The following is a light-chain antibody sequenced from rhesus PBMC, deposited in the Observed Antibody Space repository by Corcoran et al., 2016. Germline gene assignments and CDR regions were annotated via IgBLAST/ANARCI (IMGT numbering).Light chain of an antibody. CDR3: LQYSSSPFT. V-gene: IGKV1-22*01. J-gene: IGKJ3*01. CDR1: QSISSW. CDR2: KAS. Sequence: DIQMTQSPSSLSASVGDTVTITCRASQSISSWLDWYQQKPGKAPKLLSYKASSVQSGVPSRFSGSGSGTDFTLTISSLQPEDVATYYCLQYSSSPFTFGPGTKLDIK.